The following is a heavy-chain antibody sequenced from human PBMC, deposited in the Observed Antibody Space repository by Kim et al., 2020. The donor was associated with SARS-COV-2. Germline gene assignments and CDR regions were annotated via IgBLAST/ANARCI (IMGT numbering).Heavy chain of an antibody. J-gene: IGHJ4*02. CDR1: GGSISSSGDY. D-gene: IGHD3-10*01. CDR3: ARHVLPPEGWFGESHFDY. Sequence: SETLSLTCSVSGGSISSSGDYWAWIRQPPGRGLEWIGNINDRGSAYYNPSLMSRVTISVDTSKNQFSLKLNSVTAADTALYYCARHVLPPEGWFGESHFDYWGQGTLVTVAS. V-gene: IGHV4-39*01. CDR2: INDRGSA.